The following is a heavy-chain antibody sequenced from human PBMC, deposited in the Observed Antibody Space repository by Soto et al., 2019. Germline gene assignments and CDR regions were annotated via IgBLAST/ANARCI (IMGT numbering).Heavy chain of an antibody. D-gene: IGHD3-10*01. CDR3: ARDAEGGSGSYYHRYYYYGMDV. CDR2: IKQDGSEK. Sequence: GGSLRLSCAASGFTFSSYWMSWVRQAPGKGLEWVANIKQDGSEKYYVDSVKGRFTISRDNAKNSLYLQMNSLRAEDTAVYYCARDAEGGSGSYYHRYYYYGMDVWGQGTTVTVS. CDR1: GFTFSSYW. V-gene: IGHV3-7*05. J-gene: IGHJ6*02.